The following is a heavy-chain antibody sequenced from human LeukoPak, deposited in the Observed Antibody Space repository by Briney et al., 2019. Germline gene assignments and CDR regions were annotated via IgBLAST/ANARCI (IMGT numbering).Heavy chain of an antibody. V-gene: IGHV4-39*01. J-gene: IGHJ6*02. Sequence: SETLSLTCTVSGGSISSSSYYWGWIRQPPGKGLEWIGSIYYSGSTYYNPSLKSRVTISVDTSKNQFSLKLSSVTAADTAVYYCARLGSSSWYRAYYYYGMDVWGQGTTVTVSS. CDR1: GGSISSSSYY. CDR2: IYYSGST. D-gene: IGHD6-13*01. CDR3: ARLGSSSWYRAYYYYGMDV.